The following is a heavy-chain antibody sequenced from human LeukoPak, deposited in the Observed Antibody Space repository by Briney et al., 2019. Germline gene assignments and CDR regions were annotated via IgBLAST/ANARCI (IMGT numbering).Heavy chain of an antibody. D-gene: IGHD5-12*01. Sequence: PSETLSLTCAVYGGSFSGYYWSWIRQPPGKGLEWIGEINHSGSTNYNPSLKSRVTISVDTSKNQFSLKLSSVTAADTAVYYCAREIYRGYPYNDCWGQGTLVTVSS. CDR1: GGSFSGYY. V-gene: IGHV4-34*01. J-gene: IGHJ4*02. CDR3: AREIYRGYPYNDC. CDR2: INHSGST.